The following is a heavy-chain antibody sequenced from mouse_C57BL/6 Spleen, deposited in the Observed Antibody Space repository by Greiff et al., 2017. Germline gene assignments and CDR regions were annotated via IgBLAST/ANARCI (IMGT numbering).Heavy chain of an antibody. D-gene: IGHD2-10*02. Sequence: QVQLQQSGAELVKPGASVKLSCKASGYSFTSYCMHWVKQRPGRGLEWIGRINPTSGGTKNNEKFKSKATLTVDKPASTAYMLRTSLTSEDSAVYYCASYEYSWFAYWGQGTLVTVSA. J-gene: IGHJ3*01. CDR2: INPTSGGT. V-gene: IGHV1-72*01. CDR1: GYSFTSYC. CDR3: ASYEYSWFAY.